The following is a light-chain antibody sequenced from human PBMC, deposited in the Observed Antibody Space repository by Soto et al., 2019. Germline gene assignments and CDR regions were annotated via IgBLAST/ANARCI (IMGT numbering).Light chain of an antibody. CDR3: QQRSNWPLT. CDR1: QSVSSY. CDR2: DAS. V-gene: IGKV3-11*01. J-gene: IGKJ4*01. Sequence: EIVLTQSPATLSLSPGERATLSCRASQSVSSYLAWYQQQPGQAPRLLIYDASNRATGVPARFSGSGCGTDFTFTISSLEPEDFADYYCQQRSNWPLTFGGGTKVEIK.